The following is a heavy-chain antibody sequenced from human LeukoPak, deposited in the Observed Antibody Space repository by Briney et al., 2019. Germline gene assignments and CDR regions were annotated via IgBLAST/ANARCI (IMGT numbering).Heavy chain of an antibody. V-gene: IGHV3-30*03. CDR2: ISYDGSNK. CDR3: VYSSDY. CDR1: GFTFSSYG. J-gene: IGHJ4*02. Sequence: PGRSLRLSCAASGFTFSSYGMHWVRQAPGKGLEWVAVISYDGSNKYYADSVKGQFTISRDNSKNTLYLQMNSLRAEDTSVYYCVYSSDYWGQGTLVTVSS. D-gene: IGHD6-13*01.